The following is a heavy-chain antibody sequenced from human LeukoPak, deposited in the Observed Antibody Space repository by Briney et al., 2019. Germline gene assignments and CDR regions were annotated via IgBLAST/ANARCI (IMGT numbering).Heavy chain of an antibody. V-gene: IGHV4-39*07. CDR3: AVYYLDYYFDY. D-gene: IGHD3-10*01. CDR1: GGSISSSSYY. CDR2: IYYSGST. Sequence: PSETLSLTCTVSGGSISSSSYYWGWIRQPPGKGLEWIGSIYYSGSTNYNPSLKSRVTISVDTSKNQFSLKLSSVTAADTAVYYCAVYYLDYYFDYWGQGTLVTVSS. J-gene: IGHJ4*02.